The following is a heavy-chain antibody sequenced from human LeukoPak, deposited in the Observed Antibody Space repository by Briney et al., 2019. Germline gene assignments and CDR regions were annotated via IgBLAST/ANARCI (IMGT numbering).Heavy chain of an antibody. CDR1: GYTFTYRY. V-gene: IGHV1-45*02. CDR3: VSQAAAGPGGSYYSDY. CDR2: ITPFNGNT. Sequence: SVTVSCKASGYTFTYRYLHWVRQAPGQALEWMGWITPFNGNTNYAQKFQDRLTITRDRSMSTAYMELSSLRSEDTAMYYCVSQAAAGPGGSYYSDYWGQGTLVTVSS. D-gene: IGHD6-13*01. J-gene: IGHJ4*02.